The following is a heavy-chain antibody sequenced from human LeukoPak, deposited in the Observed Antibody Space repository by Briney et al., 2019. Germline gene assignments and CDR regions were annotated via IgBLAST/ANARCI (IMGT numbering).Heavy chain of an antibody. D-gene: IGHD5-18*01. CDR2: IDRDGSGT. V-gene: IGHV3-74*01. CDR3: ARDHPGGYTYDYEGY. CDR1: GFTFSTYW. J-gene: IGHJ4*02. Sequence: PGGSLRLSCAASGFTFSTYWMHWFRQAPGKGLVWVSRIDRDGSGTSYADSVKGRFTISRDNAKNTLYPQMNSLRAEDTAVYYCARDHPGGYTYDYEGYWGQGTLVTVSS.